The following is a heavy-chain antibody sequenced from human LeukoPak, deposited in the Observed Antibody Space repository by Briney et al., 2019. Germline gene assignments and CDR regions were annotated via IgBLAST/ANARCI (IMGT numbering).Heavy chain of an antibody. CDR2: MNPNSGNT. D-gene: IGHD3-22*01. J-gene: IGHJ4*02. V-gene: IGHV1-8*01. CDR3: ARALTQYYDSSAAAGY. CDR1: GYTFTSYD. Sequence: GASVKVSRKASGYTFTSYDINWVRQATGQGLEWMGWMNPNSGNTGYAQKIQGRVTMPRTTSISTDYMELSSLRSEDTAVYYCARALTQYYDSSAAAGYWGQGTLVTVSS.